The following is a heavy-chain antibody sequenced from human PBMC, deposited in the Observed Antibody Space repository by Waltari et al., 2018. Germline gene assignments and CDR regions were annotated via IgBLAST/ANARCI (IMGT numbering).Heavy chain of an antibody. CDR2: INPNSGAT. CDR3: ARVPICDWLVSGFDL. V-gene: IGHV1-2*02. J-gene: IGHJ5*02. CDR1: GYSFTDYY. D-gene: IGHD3-9*01. Sequence: QVHLVQSGGEVQKPGASVKVSCKASGYSFTDYYIHWVRQAPGQGLEWMGWINPNSGATNYAQELQDRVTVTRDTSSSTAYMELSSLTSGDTAVYYCARVPICDWLVSGFDLWGQGTLVTVSA.